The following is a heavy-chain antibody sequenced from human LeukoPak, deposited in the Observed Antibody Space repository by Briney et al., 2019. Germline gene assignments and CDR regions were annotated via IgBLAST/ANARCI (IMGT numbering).Heavy chain of an antibody. D-gene: IGHD2-21*02. CDR3: ARLPYCGGDCYPNWFDP. CDR1: GYRFTSYW. CDR2: IYPGDSDT. V-gene: IGHV5-51*01. J-gene: IGHJ5*02. Sequence: GESLKISCNGSGYRFTSYWIAWVRQMPGKGLELMGIIYPGDSDTRYSPSFQGQVTISADKSISTAYLQWSSLKASDTAMYYCARLPYCGGDCYPNWFDPWGQGTLVTVSS.